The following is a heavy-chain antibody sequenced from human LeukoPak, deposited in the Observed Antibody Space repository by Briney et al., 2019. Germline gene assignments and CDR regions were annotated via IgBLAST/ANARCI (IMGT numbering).Heavy chain of an antibody. CDR1: GGSTKNYY. D-gene: IGHD3-16*02. Sequence: SETLSLTCTVSGGSTKNYYWSWIRQPAGKELEWIGRIYTSGSTNDNPSLKSRVDMSIDMSKNQFSLQMTSVTAADTAVYYCAREFYDYVWGSYRFDYWGQGILVTVSS. CDR2: IYTSGST. V-gene: IGHV4-4*07. CDR3: AREFYDYVWGSYRFDY. J-gene: IGHJ4*02.